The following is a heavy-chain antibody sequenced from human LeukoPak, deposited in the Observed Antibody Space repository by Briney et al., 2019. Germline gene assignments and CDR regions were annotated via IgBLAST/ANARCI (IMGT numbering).Heavy chain of an antibody. J-gene: IGHJ4*02. CDR3: ARGIVGPTYFDY. V-gene: IGHV4-34*01. CDR1: SGSFSGYS. D-gene: IGHD1-26*01. Sequence: SETLSLTCVVYSGSFSGYSWSWIRQPPGKGLEWIGEINCSGSTNYNPSLKSRVTISVDTSKNQFSLKLSSVTAADTAVYYCARGIVGPTYFDYWGQGTLVTVSS. CDR2: INCSGST.